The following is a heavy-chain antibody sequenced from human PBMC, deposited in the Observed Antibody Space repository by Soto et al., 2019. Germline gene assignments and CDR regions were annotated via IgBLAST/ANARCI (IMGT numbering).Heavy chain of an antibody. J-gene: IGHJ6*02. CDR2: IDPSDSYT. D-gene: IGHD5-12*01. Sequence: GESLKISCKGSVYSFTSYSISWVRQMPGKGLEWMGRIDPSDSYTNYSPSFQGHVTISADKSISTAYLQWSSLKASDTAMYYCARQEVVATKDYYYYGMDVWGQGTTVTVSS. V-gene: IGHV5-10-1*01. CDR3: ARQEVVATKDYYYYGMDV. CDR1: VYSFTSYS.